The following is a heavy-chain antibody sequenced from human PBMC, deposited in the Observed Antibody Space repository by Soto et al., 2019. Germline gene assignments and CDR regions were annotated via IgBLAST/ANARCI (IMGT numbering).Heavy chain of an antibody. CDR3: ARGYYYDSSGYYFPPHY. Sequence: GGSLRLSCAASGFTFSSYSMNWVRQAPGKGLEWVSYISSSSSTIYYADSVKGRFTISRDNAKNSLYLQMNSLRDEDTAVYYCARGYYYDSSGYYFPPHYWGQGTLVTVS. J-gene: IGHJ4*02. D-gene: IGHD3-22*01. V-gene: IGHV3-48*02. CDR2: ISSSSSTI. CDR1: GFTFSSYS.